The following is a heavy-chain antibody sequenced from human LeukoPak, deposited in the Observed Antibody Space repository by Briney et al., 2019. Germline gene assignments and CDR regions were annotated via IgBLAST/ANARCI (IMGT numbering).Heavy chain of an antibody. D-gene: IGHD6-13*01. CDR1: GGSISSGGYY. CDR3: ARHDGSSWYYAFDV. J-gene: IGHJ3*01. Sequence: SETLSLTCTVSGGSISSGGYYWSWIRQHPGKGLEWIGYIYYSGSTYYNPSLKSRVTISLDTSKNQFSLKLSSVTAADTAVYYCARHDGSSWYYAFDVWGQGTMVTVSS. V-gene: IGHV4-31*03. CDR2: IYYSGST.